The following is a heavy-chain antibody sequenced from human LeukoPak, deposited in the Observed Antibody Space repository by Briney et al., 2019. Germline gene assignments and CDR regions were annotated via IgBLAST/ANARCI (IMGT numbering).Heavy chain of an antibody. J-gene: IGHJ4*02. V-gene: IGHV3-23*01. D-gene: IGHD3-22*01. CDR1: GITLSNYG. CDR3: AKRGVVIRVILVGFHKEANYFDS. Sequence: GSLRLSCAVSGITLSNYGMSWVRQAPGKGLEWVAGISGSGGSTYYADSVKGRFTVSRDNPKNTLYLQMNSLRAEDTAFYFCAKRGVVIRVILVGFHKEANYFDSWGQGALVTVSS. CDR2: ISGSGGST.